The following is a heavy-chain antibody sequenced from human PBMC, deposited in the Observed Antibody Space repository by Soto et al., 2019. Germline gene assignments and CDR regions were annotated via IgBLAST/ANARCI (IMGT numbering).Heavy chain of an antibody. Sequence: ASLKVSCKASGYTFTGDYMHRVRHAPRQGLEWMGWINPNSGGTNYAQKCQGWVTMTRDTSISTAYMELSRLRSEDTAVYYCARDEGIFAAAGGGGDYYYGMDVWGQGTTVTVSS. J-gene: IGHJ6*02. CDR1: GYTFTGDY. V-gene: IGHV1-2*04. CDR3: ARDEGIFAAAGGGGDYYYGMDV. CDR2: INPNSGGT. D-gene: IGHD6-13*01.